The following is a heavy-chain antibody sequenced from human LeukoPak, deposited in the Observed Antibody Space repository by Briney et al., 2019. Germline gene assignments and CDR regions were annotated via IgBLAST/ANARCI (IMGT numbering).Heavy chain of an antibody. D-gene: IGHD3-16*01. J-gene: IGHJ4*02. CDR3: ASQGGWGNLDY. Sequence: ASVKVSCKASGYTFTNYAIHWVRQAPGQRLAWMGWVDPDNGNTKYSEKFQGRVTTSRDTSASTAYMELSSLRSEDTAVYYCASQGGWGNLDYWGQGTLLTVSS. CDR1: GYTFTNYA. V-gene: IGHV1-3*01. CDR2: VDPDNGNT.